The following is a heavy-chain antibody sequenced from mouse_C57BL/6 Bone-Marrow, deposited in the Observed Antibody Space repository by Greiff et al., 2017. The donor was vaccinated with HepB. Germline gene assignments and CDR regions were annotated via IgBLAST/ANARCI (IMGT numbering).Heavy chain of an antibody. CDR1: GYAFSSSW. V-gene: IGHV1-82*01. CDR2: IYPGDGDT. CDR3: ARSDYYGSSYVGWYFDV. D-gene: IGHD1-1*01. J-gene: IGHJ1*03. Sequence: VQLQQSGPELVKPGASVKISCKASGYAFSSSWMNWVKQRPGKGLEWIGRIYPGDGDTNYNGKFKGKATLTADKSSSTAYMQLSSLTSEDSAVYFCARSDYYGSSYVGWYFDVWGTGTTVTVSS.